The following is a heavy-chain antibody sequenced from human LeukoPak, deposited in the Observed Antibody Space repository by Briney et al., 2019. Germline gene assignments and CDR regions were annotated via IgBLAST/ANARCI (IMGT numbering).Heavy chain of an antibody. CDR1: GGSISSSSYY. CDR2: IYYSGST. Sequence: SETLSLTCTVSGGSISSSSYYWGWIRQPPGKGLEWIGSIYYSGSTYYNPSLKSRVTISVDTSNNQFSLKLSSVTAADTAVYYCARGGSGWYDGFDYWGQGTLVTVSS. J-gene: IGHJ4*02. CDR3: ARGGSGWYDGFDY. D-gene: IGHD6-19*01. V-gene: IGHV4-39*01.